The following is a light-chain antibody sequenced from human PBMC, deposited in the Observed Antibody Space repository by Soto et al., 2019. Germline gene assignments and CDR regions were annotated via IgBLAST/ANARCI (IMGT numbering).Light chain of an antibody. V-gene: IGLV2-14*01. CDR3: SSVTSLSTHV. Sequence: QSALTQPASVSGSPGQSITISCTGTSSDIGGYNHVSWYQQCPGKAPKLMIYEVSSRPSGLSNRFSGYKSANTASLTISGLYGEDEADYCGSSVTSLSTHVFGTGTKLTVL. J-gene: IGLJ1*01. CDR2: EVS. CDR1: SSDIGGYNH.